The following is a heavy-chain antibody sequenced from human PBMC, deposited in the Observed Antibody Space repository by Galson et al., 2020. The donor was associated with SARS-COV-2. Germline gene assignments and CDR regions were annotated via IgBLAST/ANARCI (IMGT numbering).Heavy chain of an antibody. CDR2: ISWNSGSI. CDR1: GFTFDDYA. CDR3: AKDRSWEGNWFDP. D-gene: IGHD2-15*01. V-gene: IGHV3-9*01. Sequence: GGSLRLSCAASGFTFDDYAMHWVRQAPGKGLEWVSGISWNSGSIGYADSVKGRFTISRDNAKNSLYLQMNSLRAEDTALYYCAKDRSWEGNWFDPWGQGTLVTVSS. J-gene: IGHJ5*02.